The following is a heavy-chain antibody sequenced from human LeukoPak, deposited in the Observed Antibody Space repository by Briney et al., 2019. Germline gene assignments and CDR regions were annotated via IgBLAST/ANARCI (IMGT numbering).Heavy chain of an antibody. Sequence: ASVKVSFKASGGTFSSYAISWVRQAPGQGLEWMGRIIPIFGTANYAQKFQGRVTITTDESTSTAYKELSSLRSEDTAVYYCARDWTTVTLFRQDHNWFDPWGQGTLVTVSS. V-gene: IGHV1-69*05. CDR1: GGTFSSYA. D-gene: IGHD4-17*01. CDR3: ARDWTTVTLFRQDHNWFDP. J-gene: IGHJ5*02. CDR2: IIPIFGTA.